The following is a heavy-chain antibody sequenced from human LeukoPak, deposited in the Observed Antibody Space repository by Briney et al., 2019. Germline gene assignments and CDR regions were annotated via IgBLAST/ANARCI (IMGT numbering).Heavy chain of an antibody. D-gene: IGHD3-10*01. V-gene: IGHV3-74*01. Sequence: GGSLRLSCAASGFTFSGYWMLWVRHAPGKGLVWVSRISNDGTTTNYADSVKGRFTISRDSAKNTLYLQMNSLRAEDTAVYYCARDHYGSGSYWGQGALVTVSS. CDR2: ISNDGTTT. J-gene: IGHJ4*02. CDR3: ARDHYGSGSY. CDR1: GFTFSGYW.